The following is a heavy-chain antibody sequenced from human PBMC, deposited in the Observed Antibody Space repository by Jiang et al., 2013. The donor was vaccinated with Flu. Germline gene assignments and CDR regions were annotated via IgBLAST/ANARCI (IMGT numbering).Heavy chain of an antibody. D-gene: IGHD4-23*01. Sequence: TCTVSGGSISSYYWSWIRQPPGKGLEWIGYIYYQWGAPTTTPPSRVESPISVDTSKNQFSLKLSSVTAADTAVYYCARGGNSGVYYYYGMDVWGQGTTVTVSS. V-gene: IGHV4-59*01. J-gene: IGHJ6*02. CDR1: GGSISSYY. CDR3: ARGGNSGVYYYYGMDV. CDR2: IYYQWGAP.